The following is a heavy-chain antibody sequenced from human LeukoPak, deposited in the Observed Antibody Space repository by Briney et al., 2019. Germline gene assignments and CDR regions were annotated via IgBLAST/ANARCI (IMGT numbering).Heavy chain of an antibody. CDR2: IYYSGST. D-gene: IGHD6-13*01. CDR3: ARGRQQLARYFDY. J-gene: IGHJ4*02. CDR1: GGSFSGFR. V-gene: IGHV4-59*01. Sequence: SETLSLTCAVSGGSFSGFRWHWIRQPPGKGPEWIGYIYYSGSTNYNPSLKSRVTISVDTSKNQFSLKLSSVTAADTAVYYCARGRQQLARYFDYWGQGTLVTVSS.